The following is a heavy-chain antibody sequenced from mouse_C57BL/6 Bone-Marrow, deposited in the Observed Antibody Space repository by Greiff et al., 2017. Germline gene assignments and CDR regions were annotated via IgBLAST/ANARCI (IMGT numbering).Heavy chain of an antibody. V-gene: IGHV1-54*01. CDR2: INPGSGGT. Sequence: VKLQESGAELVRPGTSVKVSCKASGYAFTNYLLEWVKQRPGQGLEWIGVINPGSGGTNYNEKFKGKATLTADKSSSTAYMQLSSLTSEDSAVYFCERRNSLDYYAMDYWGQGTSVTVSS. CDR3: ERRNSLDYYAMDY. CDR1: GYAFTNYL. J-gene: IGHJ4*01.